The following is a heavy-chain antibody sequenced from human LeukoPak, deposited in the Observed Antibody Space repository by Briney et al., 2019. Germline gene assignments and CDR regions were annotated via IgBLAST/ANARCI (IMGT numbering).Heavy chain of an antibody. Sequence: SQTLSLTCAISGDSVSSNSAAWNWIRQSPSRGLEWLGRTYYRSKWYNDYAVSVKSRMTINPDTSKNQFSLRLSSVTPEDTAVYYCARSVAGTFYFDYWGQGTLVTVSS. J-gene: IGHJ4*02. CDR3: ARSVAGTFYFDY. V-gene: IGHV6-1*01. D-gene: IGHD6-19*01. CDR2: TYYRSKWYN. CDR1: GDSVSSNSAA.